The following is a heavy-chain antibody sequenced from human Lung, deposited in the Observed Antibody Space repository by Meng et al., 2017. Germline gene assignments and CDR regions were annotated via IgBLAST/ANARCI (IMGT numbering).Heavy chain of an antibody. CDR1: GCSISSSNYY. CDR3: ARGQKGYFDL. CDR2: IYNSGST. Sequence: QVQLQGSGPGLVKPSQTPSLTCTVSGCSISSSNYYWSWIRQPPGKGLEWSGHIYNSGSTYYNPSLKSRITISVDTSKNQFSLKLSSVTAADTAVYYCARGQKGYFDLWGRGTLVTVSS. J-gene: IGHJ2*01. V-gene: IGHV4-30-4*01.